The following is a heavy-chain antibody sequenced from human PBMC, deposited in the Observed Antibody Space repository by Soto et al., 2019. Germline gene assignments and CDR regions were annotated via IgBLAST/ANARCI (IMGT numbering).Heavy chain of an antibody. CDR3: ARGPASGSYYPHDY. J-gene: IGHJ4*02. CDR2: INPNSGNI. Sequence: ASVKVSCKASGNTFTSYDINWVRQATGHGLEWMGWINPNSGNIGYAQKFQGRVTMTRDTAIRTAYMEVSRLRSDDTAVYYCARGPASGSYYPHDYWGQGTLVTSPQ. V-gene: IGHV1-8*01. CDR1: GNTFTSYD. D-gene: IGHD3-10*01.